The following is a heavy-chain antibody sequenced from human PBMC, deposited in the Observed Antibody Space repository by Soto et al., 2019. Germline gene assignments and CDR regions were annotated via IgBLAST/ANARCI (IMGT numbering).Heavy chain of an antibody. CDR2: ISGSGLST. CDR1: GFTFSSYA. Sequence: PGGSLRLSCAASGFTFSSYAMSWVRQAPGEGLEWVSGISGSGLSTNYADSVKGRFTISRDNSKNTLYLQMNSLRAEDTAVYYCAKMTTRSFDYWGQGTLVTVSS. CDR3: AKMTTRSFDY. D-gene: IGHD4-17*01. J-gene: IGHJ4*02. V-gene: IGHV3-23*01.